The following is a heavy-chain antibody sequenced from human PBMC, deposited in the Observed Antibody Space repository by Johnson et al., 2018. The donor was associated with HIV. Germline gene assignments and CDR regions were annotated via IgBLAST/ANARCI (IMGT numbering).Heavy chain of an antibody. CDR1: GFTFSSYW. J-gene: IGHJ3*02. CDR3: ARDEPYELELRSIHAFDI. D-gene: IGHD1-7*01. V-gene: IGHV3-7*05. CDR2: IKQDGREK. Sequence: VQLVESGGGLVQPGGSLRLSCAASGFTFSSYWMSWVRQAPGKGLEWVANIKQDGREKYYVDSVKGRFTISRDTAKNSLYLQMHSLRVEDTAVYYCARDEPYELELRSIHAFDIWGQGTMVTVSS.